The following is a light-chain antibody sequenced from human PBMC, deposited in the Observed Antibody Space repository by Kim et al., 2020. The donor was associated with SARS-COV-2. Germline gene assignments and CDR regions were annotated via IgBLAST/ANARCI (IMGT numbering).Light chain of an antibody. J-gene: IGLJ1*01. Sequence: VTISCTGSSSNIGAGYDVPWYQQLPGTAPKLLIYGNSNRPSGVPDQFSGSKSGTSASLAITGLQAEDEADYYCQSYDSSLSGSYVFGTGTKVTVL. CDR3: QSYDSSLSGSYV. V-gene: IGLV1-40*01. CDR2: GNS. CDR1: SSNIGAGYD.